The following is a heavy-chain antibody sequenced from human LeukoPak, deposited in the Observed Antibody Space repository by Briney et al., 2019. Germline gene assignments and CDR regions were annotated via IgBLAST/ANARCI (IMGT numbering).Heavy chain of an antibody. CDR2: VYYSGST. CDR1: GGSISSYY. D-gene: IGHD2-15*01. Sequence: SETLSLTCSVSGGSISSYYWSWLRQPPGKGLEWTGYVYYSGSTNYNPSLKSRVTISVDTSKNQFSLKMSSVTAADTAVYYCARGPYCSGGSCYKGSDYWGQGTLVTVSS. J-gene: IGHJ4*02. CDR3: ARGPYCSGGSCYKGSDY. V-gene: IGHV4-59*12.